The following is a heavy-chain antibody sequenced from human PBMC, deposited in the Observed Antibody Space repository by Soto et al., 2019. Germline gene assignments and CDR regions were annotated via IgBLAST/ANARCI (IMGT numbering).Heavy chain of an antibody. CDR1: GFTFSSYA. Sequence: GGSLRLSCSASGFTFSSYAMHWVRQAPGKGLEYVSAISSNGGSTYYADSVKGRFTISRDNSKNTLYLQMSSLRAEDTAVYYCVKRDYYLEWFPLGMDVCGQGTTVTVSS. D-gene: IGHD3-9*01. V-gene: IGHV3-64D*08. J-gene: IGHJ6*02. CDR3: VKRDYYLEWFPLGMDV. CDR2: ISSNGGST.